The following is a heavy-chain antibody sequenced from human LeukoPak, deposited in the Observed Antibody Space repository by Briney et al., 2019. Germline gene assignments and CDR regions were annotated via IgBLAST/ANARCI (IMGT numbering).Heavy chain of an antibody. D-gene: IGHD5-12*01. J-gene: IGHJ4*02. Sequence: ASVKVSCKVSGDTLSELSMHWVRQVPGKGLEWVGGFDPEKGERVPAQKFQDRVTMTEDKSTDTDYMELSSLRSEDTAVYYCVRRRWEYYFDYWGQGTLVTVSS. CDR1: GDTLSELS. V-gene: IGHV1-24*01. CDR2: FDPEKGER. CDR3: VRRRWEYYFDY.